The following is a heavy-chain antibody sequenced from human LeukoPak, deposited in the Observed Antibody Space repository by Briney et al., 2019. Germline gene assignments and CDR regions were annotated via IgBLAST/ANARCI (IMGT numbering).Heavy chain of an antibody. CDR1: GGSRSSGSYY. Sequence: SQTLSLTRPVSGGSRSSGSYYSTSIRQHPGKGLEWIGYINFSGSAYYNPSLKSRITMSVDTSKSQVSLKLSSVTAADTAVYYCARAILTASGYVWHFDLWGRGTLVTVSS. CDR3: ARAILTASGYVWHFDL. J-gene: IGHJ2*01. D-gene: IGHD3-3*01. V-gene: IGHV4-31*03. CDR2: INFSGSA.